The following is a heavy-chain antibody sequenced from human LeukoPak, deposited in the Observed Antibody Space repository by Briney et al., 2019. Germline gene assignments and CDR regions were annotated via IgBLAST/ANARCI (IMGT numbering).Heavy chain of an antibody. V-gene: IGHV3-48*04. D-gene: IGHD3-9*01. J-gene: IGHJ4*02. CDR3: ARDLPYVTYDILTGYPGY. CDR2: ISSSSSTI. Sequence: PGGSLRLSCAASGFTFSSYSMNWVRQAPGKGLEWVSYISSSSSTIYYADSVKGRFTISRDNAKNSLYLQMNSLRAEDTAVYYCARDLPYVTYDILTGYPGYWGQGTLVTVSS. CDR1: GFTFSSYS.